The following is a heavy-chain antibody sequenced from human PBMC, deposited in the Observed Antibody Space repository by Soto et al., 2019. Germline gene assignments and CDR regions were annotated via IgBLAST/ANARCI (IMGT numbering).Heavy chain of an antibody. CDR1: GYNFVDYS. V-gene: IGHV1-2*02. CDR2: VDPASGAS. Sequence: QVKLVQSGTEVKSPGTSVKLSCQTSGYNFVDYSIHWVRQAPGQGFEYMGAVDPASGASDSSQKAQGRISMTTDASTSTAYMELNSLRSEDTAVYYCARLSRVTFIVAWGQGTLVTVSS. CDR3: ARLSRVTFIVA. J-gene: IGHJ5*02. D-gene: IGHD3-16*02.